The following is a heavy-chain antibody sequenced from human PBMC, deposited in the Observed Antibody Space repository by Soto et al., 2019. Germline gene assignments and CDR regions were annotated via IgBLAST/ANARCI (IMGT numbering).Heavy chain of an antibody. CDR1: GGSFSGYY. V-gene: IGHV4-34*01. D-gene: IGHD1-1*01. J-gene: IGHJ6*02. CDR2: INHSGST. Sequence: SEALSVTWAVYGGSFSGYYWSWIRQPPGKGLEWIGEINHSGSTNYNPSLKSRVTISVDTSKNQFSLNLSSVTAADTAVYYCARGHGASDSYSCCWNAPSYSYIDMDSWGQGPTITVPS. CDR3: ARGHGASDSYSCCWNAPSYSYIDMDS.